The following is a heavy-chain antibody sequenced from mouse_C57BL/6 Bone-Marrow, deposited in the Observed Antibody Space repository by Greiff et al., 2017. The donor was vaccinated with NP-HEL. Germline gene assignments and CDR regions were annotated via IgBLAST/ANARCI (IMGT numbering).Heavy chain of an antibody. D-gene: IGHD2-1*01. Sequence: EVKLVESGGGLVQPKGSLKLSCAASGFSFNTYAMNWVRQAPGKGLEWVARIRSKSNNYATYYADSVKDRFTISRDDSESMLYLQMNNLKTEDTAMYYCVRPYGNQGYFDVWGTGTTVTVSS. CDR2: IRSKSNNYAT. CDR3: VRPYGNQGYFDV. CDR1: GFSFNTYA. V-gene: IGHV10-1*01. J-gene: IGHJ1*03.